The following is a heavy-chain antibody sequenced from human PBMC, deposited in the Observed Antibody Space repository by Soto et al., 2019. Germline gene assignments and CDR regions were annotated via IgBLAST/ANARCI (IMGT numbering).Heavy chain of an antibody. J-gene: IGHJ4*02. CDR3: ARVRSLLHSSWLERHGSQFDY. V-gene: IGHV3-33*01. CDR1: GFTFSSYG. Sequence: GSLRLSCAASGFTFSSYGMHWVRQAPGKGLEWVAVIWYDGSNKYYADSVKGRFTISRDNSKNTLYLQMNSLRAEDTAVYYCARVRSLLHSSWLERHGSQFDYWGQGTLVTVSS. CDR2: IWYDGSNK. D-gene: IGHD6-13*01.